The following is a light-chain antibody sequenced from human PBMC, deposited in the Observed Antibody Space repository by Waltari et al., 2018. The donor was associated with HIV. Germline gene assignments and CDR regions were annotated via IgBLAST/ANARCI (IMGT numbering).Light chain of an antibody. V-gene: IGLV3-19*01. J-gene: IGLJ3*02. Sequence: SSELTQDPVVSVTLGQTVTITCQGDSLRNYYSSWHQLKPGQAPILVIYEKNTRPSGIPDRFSGSTSGNTASLTITGSQAEDEADYFCASRDNNGKRVLFGGGTKLTVL. CDR3: ASRDNNGKRVL. CDR2: EKN. CDR1: SLRNYY.